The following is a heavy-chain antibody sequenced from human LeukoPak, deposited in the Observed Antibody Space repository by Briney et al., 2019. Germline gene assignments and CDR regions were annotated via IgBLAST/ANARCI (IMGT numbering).Heavy chain of an antibody. Sequence: GGSLRLYCAASGFTFSSYAMSWVRQAPGKGLEWVSAISGSGGSTYYADSVKGRFTISRDNSKNTLYLQMNSLRAEDTAVYYCAKDLLRLSQGYYFDYWGQGTLVTVSS. CDR2: ISGSGGST. CDR1: GFTFSSYA. D-gene: IGHD3-3*01. CDR3: AKDLLRLSQGYYFDY. V-gene: IGHV3-23*01. J-gene: IGHJ4*02.